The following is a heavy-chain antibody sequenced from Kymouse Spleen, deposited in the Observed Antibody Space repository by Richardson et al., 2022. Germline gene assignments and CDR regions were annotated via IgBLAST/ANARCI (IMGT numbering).Heavy chain of an antibody. CDR1: GGSFSGYY. CDR2: INHSGST. J-gene: IGHJ3*02. V-gene: IGHV4-34*01. CDR3: ARSITGTTFLDAFDI. D-gene: IGHD1-7*01. Sequence: QVQLQQWGAGLLKPSETLSLTCAVYGGSFSGYYWSWIRQPPGKGLEWIGEINHSGSTNYNPSLKSRVTISVDTSKNQFSLKLSSVTAADTAVYYCARSITGTTFLDAFDIWGQGTMVTVSS.